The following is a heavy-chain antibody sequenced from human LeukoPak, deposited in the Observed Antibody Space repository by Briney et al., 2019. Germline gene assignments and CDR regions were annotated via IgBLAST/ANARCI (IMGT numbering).Heavy chain of an antibody. CDR3: ARDWGYGDYEGGWFDP. CDR2: IIPIFGTA. D-gene: IGHD4-17*01. J-gene: IGHJ5*02. V-gene: IGHV1-69*13. CDR1: GGTFSSYA. Sequence: SVKVSCKASGGTFSSYAISWVRQAPGQGLEWMGGIIPIFGTANYAQKFQGRVTITADESTSTAYMELSSLRSEDTAVYYCARDWGYGDYEGGWFDPWGQGTLVTVSS.